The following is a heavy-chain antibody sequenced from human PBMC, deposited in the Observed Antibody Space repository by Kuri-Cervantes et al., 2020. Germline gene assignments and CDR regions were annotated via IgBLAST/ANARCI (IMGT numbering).Heavy chain of an antibody. CDR1: VFTFSSYA. CDR3: ARGAGSWSFDY. CDR2: ISNDGSNK. V-gene: IGHV3-30-3*01. D-gene: IGHD6-13*01. Sequence: LSLTCAASVFTFSSYAMHWVRQAPGKGLEWVAVISNDGSNKYYADSVKGRFTISRDNSQNTLYLPMDSLRAEDTAVYYCARGAGSWSFDYWGQGTLVTVSS. J-gene: IGHJ4*02.